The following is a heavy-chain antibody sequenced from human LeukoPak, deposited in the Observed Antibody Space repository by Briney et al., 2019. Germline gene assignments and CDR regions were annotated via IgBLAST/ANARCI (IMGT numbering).Heavy chain of an antibody. J-gene: IGHJ6*02. V-gene: IGHV1-2*02. Sequence: ASLKGSCKASGDTFTGYYMHWGRQAPGQRVEWMGCINPNSGGTNYVQKFQGGVTMTRDTSISTAYMELSRLRSDDTAVYYCAITMVQIPDTAMDRDYYYYGMDVWGQGTTVTVSS. CDR1: GDTFTGYY. D-gene: IGHD5-18*01. CDR2: INPNSGGT. CDR3: AITMVQIPDTAMDRDYYYYGMDV.